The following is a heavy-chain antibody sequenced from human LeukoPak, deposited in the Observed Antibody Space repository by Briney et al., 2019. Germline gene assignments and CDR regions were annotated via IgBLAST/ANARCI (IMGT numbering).Heavy chain of an antibody. J-gene: IGHJ4*02. D-gene: IGHD3-16*01. Sequence: GGSLRLSCAAAGFTFSSYWMHWVRQAPGKGLVWVSRINSDGSSTSYADSVKGRFTISRDNAKNPLYLQMNSLSAEDTAVYYCARDTSGEVGYFDYWGQGTLVTVSS. CDR2: INSDGSST. V-gene: IGHV3-74*01. CDR1: GFTFSSYW. CDR3: ARDTSGEVGYFDY.